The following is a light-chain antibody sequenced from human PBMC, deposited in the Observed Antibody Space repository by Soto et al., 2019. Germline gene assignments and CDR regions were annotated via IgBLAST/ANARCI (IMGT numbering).Light chain of an antibody. CDR3: SAWDDSLSAYV. V-gene: IGLV1-47*01. Sequence: QSVLTQPPSASGTPGQRVTISCSGSSSNIGSDFVYWYQQLPGTAPKLLIYHNYQRPSGVPDRFPGSKSGTSGSLAISDLRSEDEADYYCSAWDDSLSAYVFGAGAKVTVL. J-gene: IGLJ1*01. CDR1: SSNIGSDF. CDR2: HNY.